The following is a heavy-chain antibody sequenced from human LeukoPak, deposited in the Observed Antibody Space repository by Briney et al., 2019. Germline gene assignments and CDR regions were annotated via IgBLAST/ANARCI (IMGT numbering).Heavy chain of an antibody. CDR3: VKESRVVRGVIMDAFDM. V-gene: IGHV3-64D*06. Sequence: GGSLRLSCSASGFTFSSYAVHWVRQAPGKGLEYVSGISINGGSTDYADSVKGRFTISRDNSKNTVYLQMSSLRAEDTAVYYCVKESRVVRGVIMDAFDMWGQGTMVTVSS. D-gene: IGHD3-10*01. CDR2: ISINGGST. CDR1: GFTFSSYA. J-gene: IGHJ3*02.